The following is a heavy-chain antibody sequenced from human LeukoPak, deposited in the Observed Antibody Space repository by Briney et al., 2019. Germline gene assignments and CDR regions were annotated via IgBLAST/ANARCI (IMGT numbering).Heavy chain of an antibody. CDR3: ARGKSGYAFDI. Sequence: GGSLRLSCAASGFTFSSYWMSWVRQAPGKGLEWVANIKQDGSEKYYVDSMKGRFTISRDNAKNSPYLQMNSLRAEDTAVYYCARGKSGYAFDIWGQGTMVTVSS. D-gene: IGHD3-3*01. V-gene: IGHV3-7*01. J-gene: IGHJ3*02. CDR2: IKQDGSEK. CDR1: GFTFSSYW.